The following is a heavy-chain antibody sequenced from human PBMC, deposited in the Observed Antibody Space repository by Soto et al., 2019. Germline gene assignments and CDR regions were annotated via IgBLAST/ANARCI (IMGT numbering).Heavy chain of an antibody. J-gene: IGHJ4*02. CDR1: GFTFSSYD. CDR3: ARGGTTVVTPIDY. D-gene: IGHD4-17*01. CDR2: IGTAGDT. Sequence: EVQLVESGGGLVQPGGSLRLSCAASGFTFSSYDMYWARQATGKGLEWVSTIGTAGDTYYPGSVKGRFTISRENAKKSLYLQMNSLRAEDTAVYYCARGGTTVVTPIDYWGQGTLVTVSS. V-gene: IGHV3-13*01.